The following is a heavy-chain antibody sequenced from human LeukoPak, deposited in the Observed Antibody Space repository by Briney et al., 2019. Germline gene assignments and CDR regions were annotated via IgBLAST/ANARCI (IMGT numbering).Heavy chain of an antibody. CDR3: ARPYYYASGSYYPGGY. V-gene: IGHV1-3*01. CDR2: INAGNGNT. J-gene: IGHJ4*02. Sequence: ASVKVSCKASGYTFTSYAMHWVRQAPGQRLEWMGWINAGNGNTKYSQKFQGRVTITRDTSASTAYMELSSLRSEDTVVYYCARPYYYASGSYYPGGYWGQGTLVTVSS. D-gene: IGHD3-10*01. CDR1: GYTFTSYA.